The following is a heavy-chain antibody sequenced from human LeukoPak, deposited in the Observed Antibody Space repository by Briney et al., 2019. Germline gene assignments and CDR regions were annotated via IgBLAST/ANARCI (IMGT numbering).Heavy chain of an antibody. CDR1: GFTFSSYS. D-gene: IGHD2-2*01. J-gene: IGHJ4*02. CDR2: ISSSSSTI. Sequence: GGSLRLSCAASGFTFSSYSMNWVRQAPGRGLEWVSYISSSSSTIYYADSVKGRFTISRDNAKNSLYLQMNSLRAEDTAMYYCARTYCSSTSCPLGWGQGTLVTVSS. V-gene: IGHV3-48*04. CDR3: ARTYCSSTSCPLG.